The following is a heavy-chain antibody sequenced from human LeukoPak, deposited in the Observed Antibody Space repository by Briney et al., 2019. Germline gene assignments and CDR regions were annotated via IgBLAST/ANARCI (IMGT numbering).Heavy chain of an antibody. CDR3: ARGGKLEPTALAS. Sequence: GGSLRLSCAASGFTFSSYNMNWVRQAPGKGLEWVSSITSSSSYIYYADSVKGRSTISRDNANRMLSLHINSLRVEDSAIYYCARGGKLEPTALASWGQGSLVVVSS. V-gene: IGHV3-21*01. D-gene: IGHD2-21*02. CDR2: ITSSSSYI. CDR1: GFTFSSYN. J-gene: IGHJ5*02.